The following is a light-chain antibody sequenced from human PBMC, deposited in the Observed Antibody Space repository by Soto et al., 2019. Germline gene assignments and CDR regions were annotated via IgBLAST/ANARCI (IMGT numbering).Light chain of an antibody. CDR1: QSVNSH. CDR2: GAS. Sequence: RVMTQSPATLSVSPGERATLSCRADQSVNSHLAWYQQKPGQAPRLLIYGASARTNGIPGRFSGSGSGTEFTLTISSLQPEDFAVYYCQQYNNWPYTFGQGTRLEIK. CDR3: QQYNNWPYT. J-gene: IGKJ5*01. V-gene: IGKV3-15*01.